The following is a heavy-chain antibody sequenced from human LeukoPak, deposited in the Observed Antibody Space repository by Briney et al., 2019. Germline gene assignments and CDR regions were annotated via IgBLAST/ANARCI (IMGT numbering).Heavy chain of an antibody. D-gene: IGHD2-2*01. CDR3: ARVYIVVVPAAMKWFDP. Sequence: SETLSLTCTVSGGSISSYYWSWIRQPPGKGLEWIGYIYYSGSTNYNPSLKSRVTISVDTSKNQFSLKLSSVTAADTAVYYCARVYIVVVPAAMKWFDPWGQGTLVTVSS. J-gene: IGHJ5*02. CDR2: IYYSGST. CDR1: GGSISSYY. V-gene: IGHV4-59*01.